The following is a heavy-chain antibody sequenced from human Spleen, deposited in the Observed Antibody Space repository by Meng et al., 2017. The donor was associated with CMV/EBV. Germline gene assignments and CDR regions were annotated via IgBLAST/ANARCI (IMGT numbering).Heavy chain of an antibody. D-gene: IGHD3-10*01. J-gene: IGHJ5*02. CDR2: INPSGGST. V-gene: IGHV1-46*01. CDR1: GYTFASYY. Sequence: ASVKVSCKASGYTFASYYIHWVRQAPGQGLEWMGMINPSGGSTIYAQKFQGRVTMTRDTSTSTVYMELSSLRSEDTAVYYCARGGPWYGSGINWFDPWGQGTLVTVSS. CDR3: ARGGPWYGSGINWFDP.